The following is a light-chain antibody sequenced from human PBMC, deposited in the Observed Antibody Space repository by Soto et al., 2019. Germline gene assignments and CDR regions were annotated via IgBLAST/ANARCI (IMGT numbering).Light chain of an antibody. Sequence: EIVMTQSPATLSVSPGERATLSCMASQSVSSDLAWYHQKPGQAPRLLIYGASTRATGIPARFSGSGSGTEFTLTINSLQSEDFAVYYCQHYHGWPITFGQGTRLEIK. CDR1: QSVSSD. CDR2: GAS. J-gene: IGKJ5*01. CDR3: QHYHGWPIT. V-gene: IGKV3-15*01.